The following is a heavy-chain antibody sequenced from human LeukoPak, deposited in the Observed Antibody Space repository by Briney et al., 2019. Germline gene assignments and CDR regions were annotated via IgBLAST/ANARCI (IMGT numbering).Heavy chain of an antibody. Sequence: GGSLRLSCVASGFTFSSRDWMTWVRQAPGKGLEWVANIKQDGSGKNYVDSVKGRFTISRDNAKNSVDLQMNSLRVEDTAVYSCAKVGDRYGSGTIYSWGQGTLVTVSS. V-gene: IGHV3-7*01. CDR1: GFTFSSRDW. J-gene: IGHJ1*01. CDR3: AKVGDRYGSGTIYS. CDR2: IKQDGSGK. D-gene: IGHD3-10*01.